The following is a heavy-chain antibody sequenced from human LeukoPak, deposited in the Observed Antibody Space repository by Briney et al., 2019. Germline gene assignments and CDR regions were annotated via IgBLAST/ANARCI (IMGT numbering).Heavy chain of an antibody. CDR3: AGSYYYYGMDV. CDR2: INSDRSST. Sequence: GGSLRLSCAASGFTFSSYWMHWVRQAPGKGLVWVSLINSDRSSTSYADSVKGRFTISRDNAKNTLYLQMNSLRAEDTAVYYCAGSYYYYGMDVWGQGTTVTVSS. V-gene: IGHV3-74*01. CDR1: GFTFSSYW. J-gene: IGHJ6*02.